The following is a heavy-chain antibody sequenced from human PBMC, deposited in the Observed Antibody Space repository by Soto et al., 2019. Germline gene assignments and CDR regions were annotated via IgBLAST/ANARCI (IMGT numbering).Heavy chain of an antibody. CDR2: ISWSSGSI. J-gene: IGHJ4*02. CDR3: AKSSHYGSGGFDY. Sequence: LRLSCAASGFTFDDYAMHWVRQAPGKGLEWVSGISWSSGSIGYADSVKGRFTISRDNAKNSLYLQMNSLRAEDTALYYCAKSSHYGSGGFDYWGQGTLVTVSS. V-gene: IGHV3-9*01. CDR1: GFTFDDYA. D-gene: IGHD3-10*01.